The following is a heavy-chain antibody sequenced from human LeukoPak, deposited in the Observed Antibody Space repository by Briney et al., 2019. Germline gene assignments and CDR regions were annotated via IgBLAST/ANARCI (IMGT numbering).Heavy chain of an antibody. Sequence: GGSLRLSCAASGFTFGSYAMHWVRQVPGKGLEWVAVMSYDGSNKYYADSVKGRFTISRDNSKNTLYLQMNSLRAEDTAVYYCAKDGALVDTAMVIAEYFHHWGQGTLVTVSS. CDR3: AKDGALVDTAMVIAEYFHH. J-gene: IGHJ1*01. D-gene: IGHD5-18*01. CDR2: MSYDGSNK. V-gene: IGHV3-30*18. CDR1: GFTFGSYA.